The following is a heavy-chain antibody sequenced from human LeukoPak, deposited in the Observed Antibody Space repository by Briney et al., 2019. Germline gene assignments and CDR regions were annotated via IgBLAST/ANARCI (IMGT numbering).Heavy chain of an antibody. CDR2: INHSGST. V-gene: IGHV4-34*01. Sequence: PSETLSLTCAVYGGSFSGYYWSWIRQPPGKGLEWIGEINHSGSTNYNPSLKSRVTISVDTSKNQFSLKLSSVTAADTAVYYCARRAVTTRFDYWGQGTLVTVSS. D-gene: IGHD4-17*01. CDR3: ARRAVTTRFDY. J-gene: IGHJ4*02. CDR1: GGSFSGYY.